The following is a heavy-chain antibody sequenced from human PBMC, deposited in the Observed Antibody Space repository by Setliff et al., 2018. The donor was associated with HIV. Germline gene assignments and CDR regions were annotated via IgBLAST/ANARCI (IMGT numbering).Heavy chain of an antibody. CDR3: ARRIANWNVDDAFDI. D-gene: IGHD1-20*01. CDR1: GYSFTSYW. V-gene: IGHV5-10-1*01. CDR2: IDPSDSYT. Sequence: PGESLTISCKGPGYSFTSYWISWVRQVPGKGLEWMGRIDPSDSYTNYSPSFQGHVTISADKSISTAYLQWSSLKASDTAMYYCARRIANWNVDDAFDIWGQGTMVTVSS. J-gene: IGHJ3*02.